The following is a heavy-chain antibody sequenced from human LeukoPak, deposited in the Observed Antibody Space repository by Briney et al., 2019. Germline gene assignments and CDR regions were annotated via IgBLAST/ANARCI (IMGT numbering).Heavy chain of an antibody. CDR3: ARLRAAAGTRGDDY. J-gene: IGHJ4*02. CDR1: GGSISSYY. Sequence: SETLSLTCTVSGGSISSYYWSWIRQPPGKGLEWIGYIYYSGSTNYNPSLKSRVTISVDTSKNQFSLKLSSVTAADTAVYYCARLRAAAGTRGDDYWGQGTLVTVSS. CDR2: IYYSGST. D-gene: IGHD6-13*01. V-gene: IGHV4-59*08.